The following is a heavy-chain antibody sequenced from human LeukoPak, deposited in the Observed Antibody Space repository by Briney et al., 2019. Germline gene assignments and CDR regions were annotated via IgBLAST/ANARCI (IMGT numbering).Heavy chain of an antibody. CDR2: IKQDGGEK. CDR3: ARGSGDLLPLTFGGAFVSGMDV. Sequence: GGSLRLSCAVSGFTFSYYWMSWVRQAPGKGLEWVANIKQDGGEKFYVDSVKGRFTISRDNAKNSLYLQMNSLRAEDTAVYYCARGSGDLLPLTFGGAFVSGMDVWGQGTTVTVSS. V-gene: IGHV3-7*01. D-gene: IGHD3-16*02. J-gene: IGHJ6*02. CDR1: GFTFSYYW.